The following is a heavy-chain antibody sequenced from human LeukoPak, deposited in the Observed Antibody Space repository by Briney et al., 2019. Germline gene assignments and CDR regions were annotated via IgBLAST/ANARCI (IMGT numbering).Heavy chain of an antibody. Sequence: GSLRLSCAASGFTFSDYYMSWIRQAPGKGLEWIGSIYYSGSTYYNPSLKSRVTISVDTSKNQFSLKLSSVTAADTAVYYCARHSSGWYGSFWDYWGQGTLVTVSS. CDR3: ARHSSGWYGSFWDY. CDR1: GFTFSDYY. CDR2: IYYSGST. J-gene: IGHJ4*02. V-gene: IGHV4-39*01. D-gene: IGHD6-13*01.